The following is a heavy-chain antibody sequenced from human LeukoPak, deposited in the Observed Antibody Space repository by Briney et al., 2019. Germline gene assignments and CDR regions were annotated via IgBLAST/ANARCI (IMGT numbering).Heavy chain of an antibody. CDR2: ISGSGGST. J-gene: IGHJ3*02. CDR1: GFTFSSYA. D-gene: IGHD3-3*01. V-gene: IGHV3-23*01. Sequence: PGGSLRLSCAASGFTFSSYAMSWVRQAPGKGLEWVSAISGSGGSTYYADSVKGRFTISRDNSKNTLYLQMNSLRAADTAVYYCAKDPDYDFWSGYYMPGAFDIWGQGTMVTVSS. CDR3: AKDPDYDFWSGYYMPGAFDI.